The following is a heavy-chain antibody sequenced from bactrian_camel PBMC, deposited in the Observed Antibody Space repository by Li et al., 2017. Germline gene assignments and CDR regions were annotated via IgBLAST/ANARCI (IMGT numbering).Heavy chain of an antibody. CDR2: IDNAGSA. CDR1: GFPGNNLY. V-gene: IGHV3S53*01. J-gene: IGHJ4*01. CDR3: AADGVNLQLARGYNY. D-gene: IGHD6*01. Sequence: VQLVESGGGSVQAGESLRLSCVASGFPGNNLYMAWFRQAPGKEREGVAAIDNAGSATYTYAVQGRFTISKDSAKNTLYLQMNNLKVEDTAMYYCAADGVNLQLARGYNYWGQGTQVTVS.